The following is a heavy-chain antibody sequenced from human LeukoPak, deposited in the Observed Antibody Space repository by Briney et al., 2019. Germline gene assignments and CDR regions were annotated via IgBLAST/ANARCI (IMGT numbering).Heavy chain of an antibody. J-gene: IGHJ4*02. CDR2: IYTSGST. CDR3: ARGSGYYDSSGSDY. V-gene: IGHV4-4*07. D-gene: IGHD3-22*01. Sequence: SETLSLTCTVSGGSISSYYWSWLRQPAGEGREWIGRIYTSGSTNYNPSLKSRVTMSVDTSKNQFSLKLSSVTAADTAVYYCARGSGYYDSSGSDYWGQGTLVTVSS. CDR1: GGSISSYY.